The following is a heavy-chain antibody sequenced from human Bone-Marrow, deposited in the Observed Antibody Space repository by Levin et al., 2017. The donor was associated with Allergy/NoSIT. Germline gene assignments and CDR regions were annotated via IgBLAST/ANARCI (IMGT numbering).Heavy chain of an antibody. CDR1: GFTFSSYA. CDR2: ISGTGGST. CDR3: AKDLWGSSGWQDQFFDY. V-gene: IGHV3-23*01. J-gene: IGHJ4*02. D-gene: IGHD6-19*01. Sequence: SCAASGFTFSSYAMSWVRQAPGKGLEWVSAISGTGGSTYYADSVKGRFTISRDNSKNTLYLQMSSLRAEDTAVYYCAKDLWGSSGWQDQFFDYWGQGTLVTVSS.